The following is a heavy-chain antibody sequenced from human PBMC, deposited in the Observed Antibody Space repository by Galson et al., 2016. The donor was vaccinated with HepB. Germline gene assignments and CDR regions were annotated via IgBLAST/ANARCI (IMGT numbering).Heavy chain of an antibody. D-gene: IGHD5-18*01. Sequence: SVKVSCKASGYAFTSHAMHWVRQAPGQRLEWLGWINPGNDYTKYSQKSHGRVSITRKTSATTAYLELTSLRYENTAVYYCARGLGDSYGVNYYYMDVWGQGTAVTISS. V-gene: IGHV1-3*01. CDR3: ARGLGDSYGVNYYYMDV. CDR1: GYAFTSHA. CDR2: INPGNDYT. J-gene: IGHJ6*02.